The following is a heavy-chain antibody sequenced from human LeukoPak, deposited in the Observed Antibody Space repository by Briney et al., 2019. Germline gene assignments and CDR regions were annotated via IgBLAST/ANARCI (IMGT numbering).Heavy chain of an antibody. CDR2: ITHSGST. CDR3: ARNYDLWSGYLSYFDY. CDR1: GGSFSGYY. J-gene: IGHJ4*02. V-gene: IGHV4-34*01. Sequence: SETLSLTCAVYGGSFSGYYWSWIRQPPGKGLEWIGEITHSGSTNYNPSLKSRVTISVDTSKNQFSLKLSSVTAPDTAVYYCARNYDLWSGYLSYFDYWGQGNLVTGSS. D-gene: IGHD3-3*01.